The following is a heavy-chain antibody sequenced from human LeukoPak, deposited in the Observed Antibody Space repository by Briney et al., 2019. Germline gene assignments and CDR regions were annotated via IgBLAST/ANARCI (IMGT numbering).Heavy chain of an antibody. Sequence: PSETLSLTCTVSGGSISTYHWSWIRQPPGKGPEWIGYVYYSGSTNYNPSLKSRVTISVDTSKNLFSLKLTSVTAADTAVYYCARAGGVSPYDTSAYPAAFDIWGQGTMVTVSS. CDR3: ARAGGVSPYDTSAYPAAFDI. D-gene: IGHD3-22*01. CDR2: VYYSGST. CDR1: GGSISTYH. V-gene: IGHV4-59*01. J-gene: IGHJ3*02.